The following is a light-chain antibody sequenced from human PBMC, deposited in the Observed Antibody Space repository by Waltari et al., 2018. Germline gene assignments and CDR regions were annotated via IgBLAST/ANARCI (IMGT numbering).Light chain of an antibody. CDR3: TSRDTNGNHLGL. CDR2: GKN. Sequence: SSELTQDPTVSVALGQTVSITCQGDSLRNYYASWYQKQTGQAHFLVIYGKNSRPSGIPARFSGSSSGDTASLTITGAQAEDEADYYCTSRDTNGNHLGLFGGGTKLTFL. V-gene: IGLV3-19*01. J-gene: IGLJ3*02. CDR1: SLRNYY.